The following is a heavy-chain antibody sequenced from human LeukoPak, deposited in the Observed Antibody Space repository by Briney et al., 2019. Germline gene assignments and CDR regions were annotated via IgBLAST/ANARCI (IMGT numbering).Heavy chain of an antibody. CDR1: GYTFTSYG. Sequence: GASVKVSCKASGYTFTSYGISWVRQAPGQGLEWMGWINAYNGNTNYAQKLQGRVTMTTDTSTSTAYMELRSLRSDDTAVYYCARDRPHYDSSGYYSYLYYFDYWGQGTLVTVSS. J-gene: IGHJ4*02. CDR2: INAYNGNT. V-gene: IGHV1-18*01. CDR3: ARDRPHYDSSGYYSYLYYFDY. D-gene: IGHD3-22*01.